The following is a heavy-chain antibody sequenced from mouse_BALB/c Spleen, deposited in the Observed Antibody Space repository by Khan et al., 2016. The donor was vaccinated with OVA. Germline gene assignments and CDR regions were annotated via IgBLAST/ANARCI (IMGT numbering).Heavy chain of an antibody. Sequence: EVELVESGGDLVKPGGSLKLSCAASGFSFSSYSMSWVRQTPDKRLEWVATISSGGDYTYYPDIGKGRFTISRDNAKNTLYHQMSSLKSEDTAMYYCASHLTGSFAYWRQGTLVTVSA. CDR1: GFSFSSYS. CDR3: ASHLTGSFAY. D-gene: IGHD4-1*01. V-gene: IGHV5-6*01. J-gene: IGHJ3*01. CDR2: ISSGGDYT.